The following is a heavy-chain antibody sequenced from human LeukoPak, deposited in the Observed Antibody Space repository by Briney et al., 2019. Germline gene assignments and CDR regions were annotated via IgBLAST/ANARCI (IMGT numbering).Heavy chain of an antibody. CDR1: GGSISSYY. V-gene: IGHV4-59*01. CDR3: ARLAVAGHIDY. Sequence: SETLSLTCTVSGGSISSYYWSWIRQPLGKGLEWIGYIYYSGSTDYNPSLKSRVTISVDTSKNQFSLKLSSVTAADTAVYYCARLAVAGHIDYWGQGTLVTVSS. CDR2: IYYSGST. J-gene: IGHJ4*02. D-gene: IGHD6-19*01.